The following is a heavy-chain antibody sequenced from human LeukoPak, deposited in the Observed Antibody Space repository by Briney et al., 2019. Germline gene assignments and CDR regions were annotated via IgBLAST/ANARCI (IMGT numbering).Heavy chain of an antibody. Sequence: SETLSLTCTVSGGSISSYYWSWIRQPPGKGLEWIGYIYYSGSTNYNPSLKSRVTISVDTSKNQFSLKLSSVTAADTAVYYCARSITIFGVVIGNYYYGMDVWGQGTTVTVSS. CDR3: ARSITIFGVVIGNYYYGMDV. J-gene: IGHJ6*02. CDR1: GGSISSYY. V-gene: IGHV4-59*12. D-gene: IGHD3-3*01. CDR2: IYYSGST.